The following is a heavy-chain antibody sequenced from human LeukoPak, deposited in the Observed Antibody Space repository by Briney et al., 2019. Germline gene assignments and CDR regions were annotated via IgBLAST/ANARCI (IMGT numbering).Heavy chain of an antibody. CDR1: GYSISSGYY. V-gene: IGHV4-38-2*01. CDR2: IYHSGST. J-gene: IGHJ3*02. D-gene: IGHD3-22*01. CDR3: ARVGPNYYDNSGHGAFDI. Sequence: PSETLSLTCAVSGYSISSGYYWGWIRQPPGKGLEWIGSIYHSGSTYYNPSLKSRVTISVDTSKNQFSLKLSSVTAADTAVYYCARVGPNYYDNSGHGAFDIWGQGTMVTVSS.